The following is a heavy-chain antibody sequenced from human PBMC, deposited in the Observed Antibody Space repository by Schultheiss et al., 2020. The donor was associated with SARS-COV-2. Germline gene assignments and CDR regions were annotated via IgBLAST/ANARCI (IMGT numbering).Heavy chain of an antibody. CDR1: GFTFSSYS. CDR3: AKMVIAAAGDY. D-gene: IGHD6-13*01. CDR2: ISGSGGST. Sequence: GESLKISCAASGFTFSSYSMNWVRQAPGKGLEWVSAISGSGGSTYYADSVKGRFTISRDNSKNTLYLQMNSLRAEDTAVYYCAKMVIAAAGDYWGQGSLVTVSS. J-gene: IGHJ4*02. V-gene: IGHV3-23*01.